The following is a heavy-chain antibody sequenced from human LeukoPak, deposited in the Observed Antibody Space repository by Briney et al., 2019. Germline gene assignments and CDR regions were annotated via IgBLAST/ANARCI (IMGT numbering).Heavy chain of an antibody. V-gene: IGHV4-34*01. J-gene: IGHJ3*02. Sequence: SETLCLTCAVYGGSFSGYYWCWIRQPPGKGLEWIAEINQIGRTNYNPSLKSRVTTSVETTKNKTPFMLSSVTAAATAVYYCARRRWLYAFDIWGQGTMVTVSS. D-gene: IGHD6-19*01. CDR3: ARRRWLYAFDI. CDR2: INQIGRT. CDR1: GGSFSGYY.